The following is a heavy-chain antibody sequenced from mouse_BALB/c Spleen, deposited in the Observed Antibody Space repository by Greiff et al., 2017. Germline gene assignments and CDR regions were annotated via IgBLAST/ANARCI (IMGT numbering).Heavy chain of an antibody. CDR3: ARSGGYAMDY. CDR2: ISSGSSTI. Sequence: DVQLVESGGGLVQPGGSRKLSCAASGFPFSSFGMHWVRQAPEKGLEWVAYISSGSSTIYYADTVKGRFTISRDNPKNTLFLQMTSLRSEDTAMYYCARSGGYAMDYWGQGTSVTVSS. V-gene: IGHV5-17*02. J-gene: IGHJ4*01. CDR1: GFPFSSFG.